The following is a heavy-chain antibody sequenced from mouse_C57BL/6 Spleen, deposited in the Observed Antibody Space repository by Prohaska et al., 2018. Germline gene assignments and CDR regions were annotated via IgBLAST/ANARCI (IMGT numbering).Heavy chain of an antibody. D-gene: IGHD2-3*01. CDR2: IRNKANGYTT. CDR3: ARPDGYHYYAMDY. V-gene: IGHV7-3*01. J-gene: IGHJ4*01. CDR1: GFTFTDYY. Sequence: VKLVESGGGLVQLGGSLSLSCAASGFTFTDYYMSWVRQPPGKALEWLGFIRNKANGYTTEYSASVKGRFTISRDNSQSILYLQMNALRAEDSATYYCARPDGYHYYAMDYWGQGTSVTVSS.